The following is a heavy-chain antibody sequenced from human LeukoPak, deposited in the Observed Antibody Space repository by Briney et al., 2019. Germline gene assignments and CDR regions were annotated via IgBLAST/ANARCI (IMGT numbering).Heavy chain of an antibody. CDR2: IYHSGIT. V-gene: IGHV4-4*02. D-gene: IGHD1-26*01. CDR1: GGSISNNNW. J-gene: IGHJ6*02. Sequence: TAGTLSLTCAVSGGSISNNNWWTWVRQPPGQGLEWIGEIYHSGITNYNPSLKSRVAISVDRSKSQFSLKLSSVTAADTAMYYCAREISGSYPGVYYYGLDVWGQGTTVTVSS. CDR3: AREISGSYPGVYYYGLDV.